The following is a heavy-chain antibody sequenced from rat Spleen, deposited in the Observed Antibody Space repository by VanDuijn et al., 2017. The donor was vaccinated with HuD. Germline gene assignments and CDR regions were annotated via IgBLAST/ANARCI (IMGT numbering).Heavy chain of an antibody. J-gene: IGHJ2*01. CDR1: GVNSNNCR. CDR2: FNKNSSTI. V-gene: IGHV4-2*01. D-gene: IGHD4-3*01. CDR3: VREELGVRD. Sequence: EEQLVESGGGLVLPGRSLELPSEACGVNSNNCRMGRVRQAPWKSLEWMGEFNKNSSTITYTLSWKDKFTITRDNAQNTLFLQMNKLGPEDTAIYYCVREELGVRDWGQGVMVTVSS.